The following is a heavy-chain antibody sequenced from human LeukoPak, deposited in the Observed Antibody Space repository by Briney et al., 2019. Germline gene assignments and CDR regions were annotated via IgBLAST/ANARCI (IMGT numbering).Heavy chain of an antibody. CDR1: GGSISSYY. D-gene: IGHD6-13*01. V-gene: IGHV4-4*07. Sequence: SETLSLTCTVSGGSISSYYWSWIRQPAGKGLEWIGRIYTSGSTNYDPSLKSRVTMSVDTSKNQFSLKLSSVTAADTAVYYCARDHPGQQLQGVGFYYYYYMDVWGKGTTVTVSS. J-gene: IGHJ6*03. CDR2: IYTSGST. CDR3: ARDHPGQQLQGVGFYYYYYMDV.